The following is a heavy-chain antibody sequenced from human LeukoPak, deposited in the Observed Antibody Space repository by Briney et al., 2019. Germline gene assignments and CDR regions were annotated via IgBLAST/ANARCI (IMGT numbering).Heavy chain of an antibody. V-gene: IGHV4-61*01. CDR2: IYYSGST. CDR3: ARDPFHSGYDGSYFDY. D-gene: IGHD5-12*01. J-gene: IGHJ4*02. CDR1: GGSVSSGSYY. Sequence: PSETLSLTCTVSGGSVSSGSYYWSWIRQPPGKGLEWIGYIYYSGSTNYNPSLKSRVTISVDTSKNQFSLKLSSMTAADTAVYYCARDPFHSGYDGSYFDYWGQGTLVTVSS.